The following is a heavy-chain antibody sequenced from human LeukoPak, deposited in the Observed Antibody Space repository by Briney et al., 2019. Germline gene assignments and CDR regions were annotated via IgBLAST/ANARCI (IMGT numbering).Heavy chain of an antibody. Sequence: ASVKVSCKASGYTFTGYSIHWVRQDPGQGLEWMGWINPNSGGTNYAQKFQGRVTMTRDTSINTAYMELSRLRSDDTAVYYCARDYRFFQEQVGPYYSYGLDVWGQGITVTVSS. CDR3: ARDYRFFQEQVGPYYSYGLDV. J-gene: IGHJ6*02. V-gene: IGHV1-2*02. D-gene: IGHD6-13*01. CDR2: INPNSGGT. CDR1: GYTFTGYS.